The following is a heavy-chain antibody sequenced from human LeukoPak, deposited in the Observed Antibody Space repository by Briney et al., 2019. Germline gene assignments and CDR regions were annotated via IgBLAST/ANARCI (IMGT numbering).Heavy chain of an antibody. J-gene: IGHJ6*02. D-gene: IGHD1-1*01. CDR3: ARGTGRGMGV. CDR1: GFTFSTYW. V-gene: IGHV3-7*05. Sequence: GGSLRLSCAASGFTFSTYWMSWVRQAPGKGLEWVANLNQDGSEKYHVDSVKGRFTISRDNAKNSLYPQMNSLRAEDTAVYYCARGTGRGMGVWGQGTTVTVSS. CDR2: LNQDGSEK.